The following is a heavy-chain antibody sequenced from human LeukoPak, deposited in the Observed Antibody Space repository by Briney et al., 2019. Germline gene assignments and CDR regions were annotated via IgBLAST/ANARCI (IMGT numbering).Heavy chain of an antibody. D-gene: IGHD6-13*01. V-gene: IGHV1-2*02. J-gene: IGHJ4*02. CDR1: GYIFTGYY. CDR3: ARDGERRTPAAAGNGEVDY. Sequence: ASVTVSCKTSGYIFTGYYIHWVRQAPGQGLERMGWINPNGGGTTYGQRFQGRVTMTRDTSISTAYMELSRLRSDDTAVYYCARDGERRTPAAAGNGEVDYWGQGTLVTVSS. CDR2: INPNGGGT.